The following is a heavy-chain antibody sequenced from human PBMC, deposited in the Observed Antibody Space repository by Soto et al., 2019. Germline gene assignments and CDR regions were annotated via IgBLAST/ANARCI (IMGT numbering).Heavy chain of an antibody. V-gene: IGHV1-3*01. Sequence: QVQLVQSGAEVKKPGASVKVSCKASGYTFTSYAMHWVRQAPGQRLEWMGWINAGNGNTKYSQKFQGRVTITRDTSESTAYMELSSLRSEDTAVYYCARGDVYCSSTSCYTWSWFDPWGQGTLVTVSS. D-gene: IGHD2-2*02. CDR1: GYTFTSYA. CDR3: ARGDVYCSSTSCYTWSWFDP. J-gene: IGHJ5*02. CDR2: INAGNGNT.